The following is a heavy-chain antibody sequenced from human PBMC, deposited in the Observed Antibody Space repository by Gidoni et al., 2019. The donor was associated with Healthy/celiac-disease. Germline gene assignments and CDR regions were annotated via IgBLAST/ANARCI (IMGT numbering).Heavy chain of an antibody. CDR1: GFTFSSYG. D-gene: IGHD3-3*01. J-gene: IGHJ4*02. CDR2: IWYDGSNK. V-gene: IGHV3-33*01. CDR3: ARDQGPFWSGYPQN. Sequence: QVQLVESGGGVVQPGRSLRLSCAASGFTFSSYGMHWVRQAPGKGLEWVAVIWYDGSNKYYADSVKGRFTISRDNSKNTLYLQMNSLRAEDTAVYYCARDQGPFWSGYPQNWGQGTLVTVSS.